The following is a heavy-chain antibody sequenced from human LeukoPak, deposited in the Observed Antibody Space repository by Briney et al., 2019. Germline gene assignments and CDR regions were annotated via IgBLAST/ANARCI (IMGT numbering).Heavy chain of an antibody. CDR3: ARDGDYGDPMDPPRAFDY. CDR1: GYTFTIYA. D-gene: IGHD4-17*01. CDR2: INAGNGNT. V-gene: IGHV1-3*01. J-gene: IGHJ4*02. Sequence: ASVKVSCKASGYTFTIYAMHWVRQAPGQRLEWMGWINAGNGNTKYSQKFQGRVTITRDTSASTAYMELSSLRSEDTAVYYCARDGDYGDPMDPPRAFDYWGQGTLVTVSS.